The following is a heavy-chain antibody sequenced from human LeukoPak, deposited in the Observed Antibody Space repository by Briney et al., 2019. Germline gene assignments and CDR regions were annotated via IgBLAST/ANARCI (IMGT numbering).Heavy chain of an antibody. CDR1: GYSFTSYW. CDR3: ARFGEGYCSSTSCYWDYYYYYMDV. Sequence: GESLKISCKGSGYSFTSYWIGWVRQMPGKGLEWMGIIYPGDSDTRYSPSFQGQVTISADKSISTAYLQWSSLKASDTAMYYCARFGEGYCSSTSCYWDYYYYYMDVWGKGTTVTVSS. D-gene: IGHD2-2*01. V-gene: IGHV5-51*03. CDR2: IYPGDSDT. J-gene: IGHJ6*03.